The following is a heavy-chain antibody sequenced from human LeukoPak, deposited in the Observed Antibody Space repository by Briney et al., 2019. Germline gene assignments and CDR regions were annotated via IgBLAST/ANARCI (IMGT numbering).Heavy chain of an antibody. Sequence: ASVKVSCKGSGYTLTVLSMHWVRQAPGKGLEWMGGFDPEDGETIYAQKFQGRVNMTEDTSTDTAYMELSSPRSEDTAVYYCATVGPPTGSTDGYWGQGTLVTVSS. CDR3: ATVGPPTGSTDGY. V-gene: IGHV1-24*01. CDR2: FDPEDGET. D-gene: IGHD1-7*01. CDR1: GYTLTVLS. J-gene: IGHJ4*02.